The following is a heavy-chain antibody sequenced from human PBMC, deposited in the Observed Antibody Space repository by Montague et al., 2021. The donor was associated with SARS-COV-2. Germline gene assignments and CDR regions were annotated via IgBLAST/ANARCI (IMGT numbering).Heavy chain of an antibody. Sequence: VEHTQTLTLTCVFSGFSLNTDGVGVAWIRRPPGKALEWLALIYWDGDQRYSPSLKTRVTITKDTSRNRVVLTMTNLDPVDTATYYCARRYDFYRAEAFDVWGQGTMVTVPS. D-gene: IGHD3-3*01. V-gene: IGHV2-5*02. CDR1: GFSLNTDGVG. CDR3: ARRYDFYRAEAFDV. CDR2: IYWDGDQ. J-gene: IGHJ3*01.